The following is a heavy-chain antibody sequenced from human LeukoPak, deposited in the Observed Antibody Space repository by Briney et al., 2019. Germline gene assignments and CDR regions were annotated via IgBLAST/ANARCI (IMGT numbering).Heavy chain of an antibody. CDR1: GFTLCRNY. V-gene: IGHV3-53*01. CDR3: ARDPTNYGMDV. D-gene: IGHD2-2*01. J-gene: IGHJ6*02. CDR2: IYSGGRK. Sequence: AVGSLRLSCAPSGFTLCRNYMSCVRQAPGKGLEWVSVIYSGGRKYYADCVKGRFTISRDNSKNTLYLQMNSLSAEDTAVYYCARDPTNYGMDVWGQGTTVTVSS.